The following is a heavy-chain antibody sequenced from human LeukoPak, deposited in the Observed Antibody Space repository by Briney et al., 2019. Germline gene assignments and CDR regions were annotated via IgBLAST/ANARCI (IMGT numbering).Heavy chain of an antibody. CDR2: INSDGSST. J-gene: IGHJ4*02. CDR3: AKVSSSWYLTDY. V-gene: IGHV3-74*01. Sequence: HPGGSLRLSCAASGFTFSSYWMHWVRQAQGKGLVWVSRINSDGSSTSYADSVKGRFTISRDNAKNTLYLQMNSLRTEDTALYYCAKVSSSWYLTDYWGQGTLVTVSS. D-gene: IGHD6-13*01. CDR1: GFTFSSYW.